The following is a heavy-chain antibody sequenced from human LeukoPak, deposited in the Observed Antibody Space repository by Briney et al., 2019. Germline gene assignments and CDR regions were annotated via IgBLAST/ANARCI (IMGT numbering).Heavy chain of an antibody. D-gene: IGHD3-16*01. Sequence: GASLRLSCAAPGFTFSSYWMSWVRQAPGEGLEWVANIKQDGSEKYYLDSVKGRFTISRDNAKNSLYLQMNSLRAEDTAVYYCARETLGDYVDYWGQGTLVTVSS. V-gene: IGHV3-7*01. J-gene: IGHJ4*02. CDR1: GFTFSSYW. CDR3: ARETLGDYVDY. CDR2: IKQDGSEK.